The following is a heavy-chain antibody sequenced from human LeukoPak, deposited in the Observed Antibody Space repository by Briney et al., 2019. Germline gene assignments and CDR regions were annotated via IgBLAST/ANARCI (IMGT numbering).Heavy chain of an antibody. CDR2: IHYSGST. CDR1: GGSISNFY. V-gene: IGHV4-59*12. Sequence: ASETLSLTCTVSGGSISNFYWSWIRQSPGKGPEWIGYIHYSGSTNYNPSLKSRVTISVDTSKNQFSLKLSSVTAADTAVYYCASHQQQLARGWFDPWGQGTLVTVSS. J-gene: IGHJ5*02. CDR3: ASHQQQLARGWFDP. D-gene: IGHD6-13*01.